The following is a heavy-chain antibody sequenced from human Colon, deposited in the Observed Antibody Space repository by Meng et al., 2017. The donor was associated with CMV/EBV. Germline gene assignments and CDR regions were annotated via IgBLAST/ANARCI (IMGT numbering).Heavy chain of an antibody. J-gene: IGHJ4*02. V-gene: IGHV1-2*06. CDR3: TREGFDY. CDR2: IKPSTGDT. CDR1: GYTFTGYW. Sequence: QVQMVQSGAGVKNPGTSVTRSCKASGYTFTGYWMHWVRQAPGQGLEWMDRIKPSTGDTNYAQNFQGRVTVTRDTPISTVYMGVNSLTSDDTAVYYCTREGFDYWGQGALVTVSS.